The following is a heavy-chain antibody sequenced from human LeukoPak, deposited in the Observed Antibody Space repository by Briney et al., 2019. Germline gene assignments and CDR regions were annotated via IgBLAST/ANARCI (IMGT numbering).Heavy chain of an antibody. Sequence: ASVKVSCKASGYTFTSYGISWVRQAPGQGLEWMGWISAYNGNTNYAQKFQGRVTITADESTSTAYMELSSLRSEDTAVYYCARDGGYCSSTSCYFDYWGQGTLVTVSS. CDR1: GYTFTSYG. V-gene: IGHV1-18*01. D-gene: IGHD2-2*01. CDR2: ISAYNGNT. J-gene: IGHJ4*02. CDR3: ARDGGYCSSTSCYFDY.